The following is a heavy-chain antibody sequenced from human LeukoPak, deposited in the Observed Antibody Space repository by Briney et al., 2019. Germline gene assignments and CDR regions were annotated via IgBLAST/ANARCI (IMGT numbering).Heavy chain of an antibody. V-gene: IGHV4-34*01. CDR1: GGSISSYY. D-gene: IGHD3-10*01. CDR2: INHSGST. Sequence: SETLSLTCTVSGGSISSYYWSWIRQPPGKGLEWIGEINHSGSTNYNPSLKSRVTISVDTSKNQFSLKLSSVTAADTAVYYCARRRPMVRGVFDYWGQGTLVTVSS. CDR3: ARRRPMVRGVFDY. J-gene: IGHJ4*02.